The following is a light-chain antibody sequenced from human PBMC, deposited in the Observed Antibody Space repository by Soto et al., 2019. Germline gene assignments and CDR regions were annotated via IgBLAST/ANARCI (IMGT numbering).Light chain of an antibody. CDR1: SSDVGGYNY. Sequence: QSVLTQPASVSGSPGQSITISCTGTSSDVGGYNYVSWYQQHPGKAPKLMIYDVSNRPSGVSNRFSGSKSGNTASLTISGXXXXXXADYYCSSYTSSSTLYVFGTGTKLTVL. J-gene: IGLJ1*01. CDR3: SSYTSSSTLYV. V-gene: IGLV2-14*01. CDR2: DVS.